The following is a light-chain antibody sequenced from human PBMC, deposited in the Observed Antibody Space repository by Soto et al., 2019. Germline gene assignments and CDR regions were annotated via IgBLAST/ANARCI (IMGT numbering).Light chain of an antibody. J-gene: IGKJ1*01. Sequence: IQMTQSPSTLSGSVGDRVTITCRSSQTTSSWLAWYQQKPGKAPYLLISDVSSLERGVPSRFSGSGSGTEFTLTISSMQPDDFATFYCQQYNGYSRTFGQGTKVDIK. V-gene: IGKV1-5*01. CDR2: DVS. CDR3: QQYNGYSRT. CDR1: QTTSSW.